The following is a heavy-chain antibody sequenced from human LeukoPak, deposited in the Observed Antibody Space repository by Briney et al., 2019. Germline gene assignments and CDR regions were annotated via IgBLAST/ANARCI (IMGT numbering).Heavy chain of an antibody. Sequence: SETLTLTCTVSGGSIRGSFWNWIRQPPGKGLEWIGYIDYSGSTNYNPSLRSRVTISIDTSQNQFSMQLTSVTAADTAVYYCARCGAGEWGATNYWGQGTLVTVSS. CDR2: IDYSGST. J-gene: IGHJ4*02. CDR3: ARCGAGEWGATNY. V-gene: IGHV4-59*01. CDR1: GGSIRGSF. D-gene: IGHD1-26*01.